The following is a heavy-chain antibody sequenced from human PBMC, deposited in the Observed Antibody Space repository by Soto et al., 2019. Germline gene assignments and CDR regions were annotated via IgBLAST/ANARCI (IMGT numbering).Heavy chain of an antibody. D-gene: IGHD3-22*01. CDR2: IIPIFDTA. Sequence: QVQLVQSGAEVKKPGSSVKVSCKASGGTFSSYAISWVRQAPGQGLEWMGGIIPIFDTADYAPKFQGRVTITADESTNTASMELSSLRSEDTAVYYCAGHSSGVPGYYYGMDVWGQGTTVTVSS. J-gene: IGHJ6*02. V-gene: IGHV1-69*12. CDR1: GGTFSSYA. CDR3: AGHSSGVPGYYYGMDV.